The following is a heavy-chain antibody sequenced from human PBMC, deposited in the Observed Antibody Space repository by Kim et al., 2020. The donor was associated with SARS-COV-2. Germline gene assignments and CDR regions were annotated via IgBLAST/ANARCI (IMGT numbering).Heavy chain of an antibody. V-gene: IGHV3-7*01. J-gene: IGHJ4*02. CDR1: GFIFSDYW. Sequence: GGSLRLSCAASGFIFSDYWMSWVRQAPGKGLEWVAKINHDGSAQNYVDSVKGLFTISRANAKKSLYLQMHRLSAEDTAVYYCTRAASTATITDYWGQGTL. D-gene: IGHD6-25*01. CDR2: INHDGSAQ. CDR3: TRAASTATITDY.